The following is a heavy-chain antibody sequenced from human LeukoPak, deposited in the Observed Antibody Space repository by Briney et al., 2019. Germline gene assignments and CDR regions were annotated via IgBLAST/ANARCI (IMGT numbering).Heavy chain of an antibody. J-gene: IGHJ4*02. CDR3: ARDPPGY. CDR2: INSDGSSI. CDR1: GFSISTHW. V-gene: IGHV3-74*01. Sequence: GGSLRLSCVASGFSISTHWMHWVRQAPGKGLVWVSRINSDGSSISYADSVKGRFTSSRDNAKNTLYLQMNSLRAEDTAVYYCARDPPGYWGQGTLVTVSS.